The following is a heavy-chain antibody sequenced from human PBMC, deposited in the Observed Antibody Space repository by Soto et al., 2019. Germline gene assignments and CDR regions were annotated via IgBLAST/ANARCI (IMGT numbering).Heavy chain of an antibody. J-gene: IGHJ6*02. CDR3: AKDRVDYFFDV. CDR1: GFTFSSYG. D-gene: IGHD4-17*01. V-gene: IGHV3-30*18. Sequence: PGGSLRLSCAASGFTFSSYGMHWVRQAPGKGLEWVAVTSSDGSNKYYADSVKGRFTISRDNSKNTLSLEMNSLRAEDTAVYYCAKDRVDYFFDVWGQGTTVTVSS. CDR2: TSSDGSNK.